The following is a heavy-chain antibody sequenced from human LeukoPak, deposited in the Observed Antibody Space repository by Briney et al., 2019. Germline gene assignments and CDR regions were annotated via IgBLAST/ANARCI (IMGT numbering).Heavy chain of an antibody. CDR1: GYTFTGYY. CDR2: INPNSGGT. V-gene: IGHV1-2*06. J-gene: IGHJ4*02. D-gene: IGHD2-15*01. CDR3: ATWAGCSGGSCYSRTDY. Sequence: ASVKVSCKASGYTFTGYYMHWVRQAPGQGLEWMGRINPNSGGTNYAQKFQGRVTVTRDTSISTAYMELSRLRSDDTAVYYCATWAGCSGGSCYSRTDYWGQGTLVTVSS.